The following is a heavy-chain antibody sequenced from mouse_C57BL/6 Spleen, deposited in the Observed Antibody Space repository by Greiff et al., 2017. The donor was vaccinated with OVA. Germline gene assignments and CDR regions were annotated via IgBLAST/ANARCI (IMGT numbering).Heavy chain of an antibody. CDR1: GYTFTSYW. CDR3: ARRSRSWFAY. Sequence: QVQLQQPGAELVMPGASVKLSCKASGYTFTSYWMHWVKQRPGQGLEWIGEIDPSDSYTNYNQKFKGKSTLTVDKSSSTAYMQLSSLTSEDSAVYYGARRSRSWFAYWGQGTLVTVSA. V-gene: IGHV1-69*01. J-gene: IGHJ3*01. CDR2: IDPSDSYT. D-gene: IGHD1-1*01.